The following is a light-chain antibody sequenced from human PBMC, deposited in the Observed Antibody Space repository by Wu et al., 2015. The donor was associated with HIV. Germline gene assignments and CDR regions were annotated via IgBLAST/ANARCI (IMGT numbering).Light chain of an antibody. CDR1: QGISNE. Sequence: AIQLTQSPSSLSASVGDRVTISCRASQGISNELAWYQQKPGKPPKLLIFAASSLESGVPSRFSGRGSGTDFTLTISSLQVEDFATYYCQQFNSYPRTFGPGTKVDIK. V-gene: IGKV1-13*02. CDR3: QQFNSYPRT. CDR2: AAS. J-gene: IGKJ3*01.